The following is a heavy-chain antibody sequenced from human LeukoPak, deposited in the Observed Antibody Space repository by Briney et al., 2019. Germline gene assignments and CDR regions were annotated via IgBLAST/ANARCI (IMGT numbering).Heavy chain of an antibody. V-gene: IGHV1-24*01. Sequence: ASVKVSCEVSGYTLTELSMHWVRQAPGKGLEWMGGFDPEDGETIYAQKFQGRVTMTEDTSTDTAYMELSSLRSEDTAVYYCATPGGRGYSGYDWGTFDYWGQGTLVTVSS. CDR1: GYTLTELS. J-gene: IGHJ4*02. D-gene: IGHD5-12*01. CDR2: FDPEDGET. CDR3: ATPGGRGYSGYDWGTFDY.